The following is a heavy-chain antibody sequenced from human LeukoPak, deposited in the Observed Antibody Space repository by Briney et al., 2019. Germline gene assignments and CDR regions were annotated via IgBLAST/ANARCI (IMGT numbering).Heavy chain of an antibody. CDR2: IYYSGST. CDR1: GVSISSSSYY. CDR3: ARESVAGDFDY. J-gene: IGHJ4*02. D-gene: IGHD6-19*01. V-gene: IGHV4-39*07. Sequence: PSETLSLTCTVSGVSISSSSYYWGWIRQPPGKGLEWIGSIYYSGSTYYNPSLKSRVTISVDTSKNQFSLKLSSVTAADTAVYYCARESVAGDFDYWGQGTLVTVSS.